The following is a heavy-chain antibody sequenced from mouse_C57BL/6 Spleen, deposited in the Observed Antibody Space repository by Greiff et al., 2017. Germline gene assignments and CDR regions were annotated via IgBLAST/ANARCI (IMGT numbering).Heavy chain of an antibody. CDR1: GYSITSGYY. D-gene: IGHD4-1*01. V-gene: IGHV3-6*01. Sequence: VQLKESGPGLVKPSQSLSLTCSVTGYSITSGYYWNWIRQFPGNKLEWMGYISYDGSNNYNPSLKNRISITRDTSKNQFFLKLNSVTTEDTATYYCARELGRGYWGQGTTLTVSS. J-gene: IGHJ2*01. CDR2: ISYDGSN. CDR3: ARELGRGY.